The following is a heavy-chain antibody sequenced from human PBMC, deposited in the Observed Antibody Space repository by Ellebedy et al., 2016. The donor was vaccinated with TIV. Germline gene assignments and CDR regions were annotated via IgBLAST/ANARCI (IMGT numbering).Heavy chain of an antibody. CDR2: SNPFNGNT. J-gene: IGHJ4*02. CDR3: VVDTSMVPYFDY. V-gene: IGHV1-3*02. D-gene: IGHD5-18*01. CDR1: GYTFTSYT. Sequence: AASVKVSCKASGYTFTSYTVHWVRQAPGQRLEWMGWSNPFNGNTKYSHEFQGRVTITRDTSATTVYMELNSLRSEDTAMFYCVVDTSMVPYFDYWGQGTLVTVSS.